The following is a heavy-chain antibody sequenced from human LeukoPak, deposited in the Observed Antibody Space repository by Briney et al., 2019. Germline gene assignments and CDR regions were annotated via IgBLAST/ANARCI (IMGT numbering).Heavy chain of an antibody. CDR3: ARVGLAAAGTTYDY. V-gene: IGHV4-59*01. J-gene: IGHJ4*02. Sequence: PSGTLSLTCTVSGGSISTYYWSWIRQPPGKGLEWIGYIYYSGSTNYNPSLKSRVTISADTSKNQFSLKLSSVTAADTAIYYCARVGLAAAGTTYDYWGQGTLVTVSS. D-gene: IGHD6-13*01. CDR1: GGSISTYY. CDR2: IYYSGST.